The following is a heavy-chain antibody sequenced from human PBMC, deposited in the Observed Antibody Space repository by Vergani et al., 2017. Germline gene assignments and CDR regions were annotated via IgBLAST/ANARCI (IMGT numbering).Heavy chain of an antibody. D-gene: IGHD2-2*02. J-gene: IGHJ3*02. CDR3: ATATILKAFDI. Sequence: QVQLVQSGAEVKKPGASVKVSCKASGYTFTSYYMHWVRQAPGQGLEWMGIINPSGGSTSYAQKFQGRVTMTRDTSTSTAYMELSSLRSEDTAVYYCATATILKAFDIWGQGTMVTVSS. V-gene: IGHV1-46*03. CDR1: GYTFTSYY. CDR2: INPSGGST.